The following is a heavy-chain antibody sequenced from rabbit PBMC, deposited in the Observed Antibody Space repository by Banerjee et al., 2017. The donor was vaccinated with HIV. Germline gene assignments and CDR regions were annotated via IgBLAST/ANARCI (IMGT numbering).Heavy chain of an antibody. Sequence: QEQLVESGGGLVQPEGSLTLTCTASGFSFSSSYYMCWVRQAPGKGLEWIGCINVGSGSAYYASWAKGRFTISKTSSTTVTLQMTSLTAADTATYFCARDYAGSSSYDFNLWGPGPLVTVS. CDR1: GFSFSSSYY. CDR2: INVGSGSA. CDR3: ARDYAGSSSYDFNL. V-gene: IGHV1S45*01. D-gene: IGHD8-1*01. J-gene: IGHJ4*01.